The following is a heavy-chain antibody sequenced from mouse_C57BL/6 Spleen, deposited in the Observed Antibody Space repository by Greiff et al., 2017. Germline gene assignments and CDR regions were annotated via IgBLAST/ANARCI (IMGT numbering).Heavy chain of an antibody. V-gene: IGHV5-12*01. Sequence: DVKLVESGGGLVQPGGSLKLSCAASGFTFSDYYMYWVRQTPEKRLEWVAYISNGGGSTYYPDTVKGRFTISRDNAKNTLYLQMSRLKSEDTAMYYCARHNSNYGRAMDYWGQGTSVTVSS. CDR2: ISNGGGST. CDR3: ARHNSNYGRAMDY. CDR1: GFTFSDYY. J-gene: IGHJ4*01. D-gene: IGHD2-5*01.